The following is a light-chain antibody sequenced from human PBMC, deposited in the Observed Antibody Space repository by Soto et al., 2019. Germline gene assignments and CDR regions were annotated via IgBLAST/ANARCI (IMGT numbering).Light chain of an antibody. CDR3: QQYYTSPRT. CDR1: QGVGNTY. Sequence: EIVLTQSPGTLSLSPGERATLSCRASQGVGNTYLAWYQQKPGQAPRLLIYGASSRATGIPDRFSGSGSGTDFALTISRLEPEDFAVYYCQQYYTSPRTFGQGTKVEIK. J-gene: IGKJ1*01. CDR2: GAS. V-gene: IGKV3-20*01.